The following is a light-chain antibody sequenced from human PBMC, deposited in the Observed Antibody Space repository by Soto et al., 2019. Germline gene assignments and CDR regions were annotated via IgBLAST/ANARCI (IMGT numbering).Light chain of an antibody. J-gene: IGKJ1*01. V-gene: IGKV3-20*01. CDR3: QQYGSSPWT. CDR1: QSVSSSY. Sequence: EIVLTQSPGTLSLSPGERATLSCRASQSVSSSYLAWYQQKPGQAPRLLIYGASSRATGIRDRFSGSGSGTDLTVTISRLEPEDFTVYYCQQYGSSPWTFGQGTKVLIK. CDR2: GAS.